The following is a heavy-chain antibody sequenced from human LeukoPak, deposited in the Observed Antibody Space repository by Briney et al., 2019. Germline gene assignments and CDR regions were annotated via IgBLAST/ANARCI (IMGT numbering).Heavy chain of an antibody. Sequence: PGGSLRLSCAASGFTFSSYAMSWVRQAPGKGLEWVSAISGSGGNTYYADSVKGRFTISRDNTKNSLYLQMTSLRAEDTAVYYCARAAVTLELLSEHYYFDYWGQGVLVTVSS. CDR1: GFTFSSYA. D-gene: IGHD2-21*01. J-gene: IGHJ4*02. V-gene: IGHV3-23*01. CDR2: ISGSGGNT. CDR3: ARAAVTLELLSEHYYFDY.